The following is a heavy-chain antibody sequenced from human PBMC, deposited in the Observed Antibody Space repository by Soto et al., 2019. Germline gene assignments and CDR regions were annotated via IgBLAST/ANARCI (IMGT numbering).Heavy chain of an antibody. J-gene: IGHJ3*02. D-gene: IGHD3-22*01. CDR1: GYTFTSYG. V-gene: IGHV1-18*01. CDR3: SKWDYYDSSGYYYDDAFDI. CDR2: ISAYNGNT. Sequence: ASVKVSCKASGYTFTSYGISWVRQAPGQGLEWMGWISAYNGNTNYAQKLQGRVTMTTDTYTSTAYMELRSLRSDDTAVYYCSKWDYYDSSGYYYDDAFDIWG.